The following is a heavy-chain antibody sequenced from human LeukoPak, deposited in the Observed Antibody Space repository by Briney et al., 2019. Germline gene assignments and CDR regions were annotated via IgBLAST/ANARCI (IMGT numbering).Heavy chain of an antibody. CDR3: ARDAALPYYYDSSGYYGPLFDY. Sequence: PSETLSLTCTVSGGSISSGGYYWGWIRQPPGKGLEWIGSIYYSGSTYYNPSLKSRVTISVDTSKNQFSLKLSSVTAADTAVYYCARDAALPYYYDSSGYYGPLFDYWGQGTLVTVSS. CDR1: GGSISSGGYY. J-gene: IGHJ4*02. V-gene: IGHV4-39*07. CDR2: IYYSGST. D-gene: IGHD3-22*01.